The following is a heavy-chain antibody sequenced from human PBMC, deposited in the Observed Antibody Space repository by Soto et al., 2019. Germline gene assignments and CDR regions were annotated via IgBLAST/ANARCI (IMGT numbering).Heavy chain of an antibody. D-gene: IGHD5-18*01. CDR1: GYTFTVFY. CDR3: ARTALGLHPFAY. V-gene: IGHV1-2*04. Sequence: ASVKVSCKASGYTFTVFYMHWVRQSPGQGLEWMGWINPNTGVINYAQKFQGWVTMTRDTSIRTAYMELSRLRSEDTAVYYCARTALGLHPFAYWGQGTLVT. CDR2: INPNTGVI. J-gene: IGHJ4*02.